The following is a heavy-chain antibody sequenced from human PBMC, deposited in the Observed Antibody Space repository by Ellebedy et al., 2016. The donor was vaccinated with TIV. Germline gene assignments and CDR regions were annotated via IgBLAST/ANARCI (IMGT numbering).Heavy chain of an antibody. D-gene: IGHD5/OR15-5a*01. CDR2: FSGNGRST. Sequence: GESLKISCAASGFTFSNYGMSWFRQAPGKGLEWVSGFSGNGRSTYYADSVKGRFTISRDNSKNTLYLQMNSLRAEDTAVYYCAKDVRLPGGLFEYWGQGTLVTVSS. CDR1: GFTFSNYG. J-gene: IGHJ4*02. V-gene: IGHV3-23*01. CDR3: AKDVRLPGGLFEY.